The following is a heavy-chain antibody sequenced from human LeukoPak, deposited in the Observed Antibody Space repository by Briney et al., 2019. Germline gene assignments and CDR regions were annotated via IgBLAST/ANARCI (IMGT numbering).Heavy chain of an antibody. J-gene: IGHJ4*02. CDR2: FDPEDGET. V-gene: IGHV1-24*01. CDR3: ATAGIDSSGYLLGY. D-gene: IGHD3-22*01. CDR1: GYTLTELS. Sequence: ASVKVSCKVSGYTLTELSMHWVRQAPGKGLEWMGGFDPEDGETIYAQKFQGRVTMTEDTSTDTAYMELSSLRSEDTAVHYCATAGIDSSGYLLGYWGQGTLVTVSS.